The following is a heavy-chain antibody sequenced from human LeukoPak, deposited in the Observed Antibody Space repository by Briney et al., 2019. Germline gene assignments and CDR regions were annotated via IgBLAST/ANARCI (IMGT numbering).Heavy chain of an antibody. CDR2: TKHSGST. V-gene: IGHV4-34*01. CDR3: ARGPPYYYDGSGYYYFDY. J-gene: IGHJ4*02. Sequence: SETLSLTCAVYGGSFSGYYWTWIRQPPGKGLEWIGETKHSGSTNYSPSLKSRVTISVDTSKNQLSLKLSSVTAADTAVYYCARGPPYYYDGSGYYYFDYWGQGALVTVSS. D-gene: IGHD3-22*01. CDR1: GGSFSGYY.